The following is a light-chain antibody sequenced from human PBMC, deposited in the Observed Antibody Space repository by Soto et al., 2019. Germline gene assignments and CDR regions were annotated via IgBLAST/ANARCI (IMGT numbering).Light chain of an antibody. Sequence: DVVMTQSPLSLPVTLGQPASISCRSSQSLAYSDGNTYLNWCQQRPGQSPRRLIYKVSNRDSGVPDRFSGSGSGTDFTLKISRVEAEDVGFYYCMQGTHWPPYTFGQGTKLEIK. V-gene: IGKV2-30*01. CDR3: MQGTHWPPYT. J-gene: IGKJ2*01. CDR1: QSLAYSDGNTY. CDR2: KVS.